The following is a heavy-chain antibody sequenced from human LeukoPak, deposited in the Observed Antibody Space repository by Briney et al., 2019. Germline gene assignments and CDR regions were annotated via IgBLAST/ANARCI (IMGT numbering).Heavy chain of an antibody. CDR3: TSLSITMVRGVIANRGAYDY. J-gene: IGHJ4*02. CDR2: IRSKANSYAT. Sequence: GGSLRLSCAASKFTFSHYGMHWARQASGKGLEWVGRIRSKANSYATAYAASVKGRFTISRDDSKNTAYLQMNSLKTEDTAVYYCTSLSITMVRGVIANRGAYDYWGQGTLVTVSS. CDR1: KFTFSHYG. D-gene: IGHD3-10*01. V-gene: IGHV3-73*01.